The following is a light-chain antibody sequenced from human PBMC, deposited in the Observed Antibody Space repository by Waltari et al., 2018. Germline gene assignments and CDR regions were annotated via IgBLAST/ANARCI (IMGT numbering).Light chain of an antibody. Sequence: DIQMTQSPSTLSASAGDRVTITCRASQSVSSWLAWYQQKPGKAPKLLIYKSSTLESGVPSRFSGSGSGTEFTLTSSSLQPDDFATYYCQQYNLYPLTFGGGTKVEIK. V-gene: IGKV1-5*03. J-gene: IGKJ4*01. CDR2: KSS. CDR1: QSVSSW. CDR3: QQYNLYPLT.